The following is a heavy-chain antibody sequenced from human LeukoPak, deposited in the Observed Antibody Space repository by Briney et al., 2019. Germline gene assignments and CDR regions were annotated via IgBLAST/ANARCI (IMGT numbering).Heavy chain of an antibody. CDR3: ARVGGARGYFDWLSLGYYFDY. Sequence: GGSLRLSCAASGFTFSSYSLNWVRQAPGKGLEWVSSISSSSSYVDYADSVKGRFTISRDNAKNSLYLQMDSLRVEDTAVYYCARVGGARGYFDWLSLGYYFDYRGQGTLVTVSS. CDR2: ISSSSSYV. D-gene: IGHD3-9*01. CDR1: GFTFSSYS. J-gene: IGHJ4*02. V-gene: IGHV3-21*01.